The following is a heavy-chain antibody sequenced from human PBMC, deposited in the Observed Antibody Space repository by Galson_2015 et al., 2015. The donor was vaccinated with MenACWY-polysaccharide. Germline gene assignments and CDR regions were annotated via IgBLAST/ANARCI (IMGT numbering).Heavy chain of an antibody. CDR1: GASTSSGGFY. D-gene: IGHD1-1*01. CDR3: ARGVGTSPLDH. V-gene: IGHV4-31*01. CDR2: IHSRGST. Sequence: TLSLTCTVSGASTSSGGFYWGWGRHHPGKGLVCVGYIHSRGSTGYNPSLHGPVPILVDSSQNQFSLKMTSVTAADTAVYYCARGVGTSPLDHWGQGILVTVSS. J-gene: IGHJ4*02.